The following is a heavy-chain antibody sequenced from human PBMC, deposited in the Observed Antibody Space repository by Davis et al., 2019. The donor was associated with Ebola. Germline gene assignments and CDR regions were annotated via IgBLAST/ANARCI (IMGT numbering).Heavy chain of an antibody. V-gene: IGHV4-39*01. Sequence: SETLSLTCSVSGGSIRSSSYYCAWIRQPPGEGLEWIGSMFYTGNTYINPSLKSRVTVSVDTSKNQFSLKLNSVTAADTAVYYCARRRIGGSGYYPAWGQGTLVTVSS. CDR3: ARRRIGGSGYYPA. D-gene: IGHD3-3*01. J-gene: IGHJ5*02. CDR1: GGSIRSSSYY. CDR2: MFYTGNT.